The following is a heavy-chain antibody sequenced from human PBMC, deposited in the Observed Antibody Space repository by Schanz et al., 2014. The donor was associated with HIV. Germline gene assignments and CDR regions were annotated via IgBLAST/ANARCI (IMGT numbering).Heavy chain of an antibody. D-gene: IGHD3-22*01. CDR3: AKPEYDSSGNSQSHFAY. Sequence: EVQLLESGGGLEQPGGSLRLSCAASGFNFNNYAMTWVRQAPGKGLEWVSSITESGGRTYSADSVNGRFTISRDNSKNTLYLQMTALRTDDTAVYYCAKPEYDSSGNSQSHFAYWGPGTLVTVSS. J-gene: IGHJ4*02. CDR1: GFNFNNYA. V-gene: IGHV3-23*01. CDR2: ITESGGRT.